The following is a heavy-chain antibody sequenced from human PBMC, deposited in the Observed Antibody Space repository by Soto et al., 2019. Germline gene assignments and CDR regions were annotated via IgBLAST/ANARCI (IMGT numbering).Heavy chain of an antibody. CDR2: IYYSGST. Sequence: KTSETLSLTCTVSGGSISSSSYYWGWIRQPPGKGLEWIGSIYYSGSTYYNPSLKSRVTISVDTSKNQFSLKLSSVTAADTAVYYCARTRNYYDSSGYYLEWYFDLWGRGTLVTVSS. CDR3: ARTRNYYDSSGYYLEWYFDL. D-gene: IGHD3-22*01. CDR1: GGSISSSSYY. J-gene: IGHJ2*01. V-gene: IGHV4-39*01.